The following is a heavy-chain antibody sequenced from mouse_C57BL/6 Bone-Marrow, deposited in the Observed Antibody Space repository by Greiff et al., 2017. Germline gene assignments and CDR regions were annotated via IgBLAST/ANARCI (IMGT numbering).Heavy chain of an antibody. D-gene: IGHD2-3*01. CDR2: ISNLAYSI. Sequence: EVKLVESGGGLVQPGGSLKLSCAASGFTFSDYGMAWVRQAPRKGPEWVAFISNLAYSIYYADTVTGRFTISIENATNTLYLEMSSLRSEDTAMYYCARLYDGYYWYFDVWGTGTTVTVSS. CDR3: ARLYDGYYWYFDV. CDR1: GFTFSDYG. J-gene: IGHJ1*03. V-gene: IGHV5-15*01.